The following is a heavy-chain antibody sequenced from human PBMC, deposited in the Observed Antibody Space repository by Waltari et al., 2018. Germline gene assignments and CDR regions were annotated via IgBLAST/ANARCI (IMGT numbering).Heavy chain of an antibody. Sequence: EVQLVESGGGLVQPGRSLRLSCAASGFSFDAYALHWVRQAPGKGLEWVSGITWNSANIGYADSVKGRVTISRDNAKNSLYLQMNSLRDEDMALYYCAKDKYSSSWYYFDYWGQGTLVTVSS. CDR3: AKDKYSSSWYYFDY. J-gene: IGHJ4*02. D-gene: IGHD6-13*01. V-gene: IGHV3-9*03. CDR2: ITWNSANI. CDR1: GFSFDAYA.